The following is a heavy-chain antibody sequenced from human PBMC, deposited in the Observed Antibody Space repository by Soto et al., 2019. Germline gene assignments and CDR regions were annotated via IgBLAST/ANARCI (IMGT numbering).Heavy chain of an antibody. CDR3: SRGNDAYKGGRT. Sequence: QVQLQQWGAGLLKPSETLSLTCAVYDGSLSDDYYTWTRQSPGKGLEWIGEIHPSGSTYYNPFLKTRGTLSQDTSKKQFSLNLLSVTAADTGEYYCSRGNDAYKGGRTWGQGTLVTVSS. V-gene: IGHV4-34*02. CDR1: DGSLSDDY. CDR2: IHPSGST. J-gene: IGHJ5*02. D-gene: IGHD1-1*01.